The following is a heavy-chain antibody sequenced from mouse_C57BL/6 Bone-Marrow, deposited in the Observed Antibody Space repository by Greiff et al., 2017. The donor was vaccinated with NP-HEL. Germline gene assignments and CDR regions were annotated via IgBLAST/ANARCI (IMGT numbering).Heavy chain of an antibody. J-gene: IGHJ2*01. D-gene: IGHD2-2*01. CDR1: GYTFTSYG. CDR3: ANYGYDPYYSDD. Sequence: VQLQQSGAELARPGASVKLSCKASGYTFTSYGISWVKQRTGQGLEWIGEIYPRSGNTYYNEKFKGKATLTADKSSSTAYMELRSLTSEDSAVYFCANYGYDPYYSDDWGEGTPLTVSS. CDR2: IYPRSGNT. V-gene: IGHV1-81*01.